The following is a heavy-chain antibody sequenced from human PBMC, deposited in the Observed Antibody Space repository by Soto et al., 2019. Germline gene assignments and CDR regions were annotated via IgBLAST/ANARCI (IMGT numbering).Heavy chain of an antibody. D-gene: IGHD3-16*01. CDR1: GFTFSSYG. Sequence: QVQLVESGGGVVQPGRSLRLSCAASGFTFSSYGMHWVRQAPGKGLEWVAVISYDGSNKYYADSVKGRFTISRDNSTNTLYLQMNSLRAEDTAVYYCAKDKGYYQDYWGQGTLVTVSS. V-gene: IGHV3-30*18. CDR3: AKDKGYYQDY. CDR2: ISYDGSNK. J-gene: IGHJ4*02.